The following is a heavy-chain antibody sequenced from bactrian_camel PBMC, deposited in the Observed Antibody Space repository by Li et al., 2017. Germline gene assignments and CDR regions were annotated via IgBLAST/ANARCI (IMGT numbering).Heavy chain of an antibody. CDR2: IVIRDGRT. J-gene: IGHJ4*01. D-gene: IGHD1*01. CDR1: GYTGRSNC. Sequence: HVQLVESGGGPVQAGGPLRLSCAVAGYTGRSNCLGWFRRTDEQEREGLAAIVIRDGRTYTADSVQGRFTISQDSTKNTLFLQMNTLKPEDTGMYYCAADGGLSDCSSSFQDYEYNFWGRGTQVTVS. V-gene: IGHV3S1*01. CDR3: AADGGLSDCSSSFQDYEYNF.